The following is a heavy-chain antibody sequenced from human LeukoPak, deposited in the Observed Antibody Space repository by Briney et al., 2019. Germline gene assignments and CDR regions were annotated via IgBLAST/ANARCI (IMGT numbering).Heavy chain of an antibody. V-gene: IGHV1-2*06. J-gene: IGHJ4*02. CDR2: INPNSGGT. CDR1: GYTFTGYY. Sequence: ASVKASCKASGYTFTGYYMHWVRQAPGQGLEWMGRINPNSGGTNYAQKFQGRVTMTRDTSISTAYMELRSLRSDDTAVYYCARDRLYDILTGYYHEGIDYWGQGTLVTVSS. D-gene: IGHD3-9*01. CDR3: ARDRLYDILTGYYHEGIDY.